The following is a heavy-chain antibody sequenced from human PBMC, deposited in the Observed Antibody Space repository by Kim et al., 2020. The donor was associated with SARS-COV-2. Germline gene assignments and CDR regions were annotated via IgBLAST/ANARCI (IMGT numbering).Heavy chain of an antibody. D-gene: IGHD2-2*01. V-gene: IGHV3-72*01. J-gene: IGHJ6*02. Sequence: TEYAASVKGSLTISRDESKNPLYLQMNSLETEDTAVYYCTRAAGSKTGMDVWGQGTTVTVSS. CDR2: T. CDR3: TRAAGSKTGMDV.